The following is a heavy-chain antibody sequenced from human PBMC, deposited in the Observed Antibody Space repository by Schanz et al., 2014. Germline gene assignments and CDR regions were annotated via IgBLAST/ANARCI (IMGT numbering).Heavy chain of an antibody. J-gene: IGHJ4*02. D-gene: IGHD3-22*01. CDR1: GFSFSTYG. V-gene: IGHV3-33*06. CDR2: IWFDGNNK. Sequence: QVQLVESGGGVVQPGRSLRLSCAASGFSFSTYGMHWVRQAPGKGLEWVAVIWFDGNNKYFADSVKGRFTISRDNSKNTLYLQMSSLRAEDTALYYCAKVWGSDYFYPFDYWGQGTLVTVSS. CDR3: AKVWGSDYFYPFDY.